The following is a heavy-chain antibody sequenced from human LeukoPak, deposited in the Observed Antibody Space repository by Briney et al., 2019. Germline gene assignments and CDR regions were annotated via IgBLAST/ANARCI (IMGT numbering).Heavy chain of an antibody. J-gene: IGHJ3*02. CDR2: INPDSGGT. CDR1: GYTFTAYY. Sequence: ASVKVSCKASGYTFTAYYIHWVRQAPGQGLEWMGWINPDSGGTNCAQKFQGRVTMTRDTSSSTAYMELSRLRSDDTAVYYCVRDGAFDMWGQGTMVTASS. CDR3: VRDGAFDM. V-gene: IGHV1-2*02.